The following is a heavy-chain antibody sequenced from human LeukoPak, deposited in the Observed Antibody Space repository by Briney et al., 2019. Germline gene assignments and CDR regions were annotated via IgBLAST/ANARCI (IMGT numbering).Heavy chain of an antibody. Sequence: GGSLRLSCAASGFTVSTNYMGWVRQAPGKGLEWVSGIYDGGNTYYGDSVKGRFIISRDNSKNTLYLQMSSLRAEDTAVYYCARGGYDMFLWGQGTTVIVSS. V-gene: IGHV3-66*01. D-gene: IGHD3-22*01. CDR2: IYDGGNT. CDR1: GFTVSTNY. J-gene: IGHJ6*02. CDR3: ARGGYDMFL.